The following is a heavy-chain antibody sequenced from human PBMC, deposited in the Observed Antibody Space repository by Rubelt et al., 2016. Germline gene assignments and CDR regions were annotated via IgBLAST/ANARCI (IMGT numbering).Heavy chain of an antibody. CDR3: ARAVADLYNWFDP. Sequence: QVQLVESGGGVVQPGRSLRLSCAASGFTFSSYGMHWVRQAPGKGLEWVAVIWYDGSNKYYADSVKGRFTISRDNSKNTLYLQMNSLRAEDTAVYYCARAVADLYNWFDPWGQGTLVTVSS. D-gene: IGHD6-19*01. CDR2: IWYDGSNK. J-gene: IGHJ5*02. V-gene: IGHV3-33*01. CDR1: GFTFSSYG.